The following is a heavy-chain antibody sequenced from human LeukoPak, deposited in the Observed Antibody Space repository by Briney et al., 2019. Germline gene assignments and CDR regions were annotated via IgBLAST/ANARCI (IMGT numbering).Heavy chain of an antibody. CDR3: ARDMGGYCSGGSCYSGWFDS. CDR1: GFTFTSYS. V-gene: IGHV3-21*01. Sequence: PGGSLRLSCAASGFTFTSYSMNWVRQAPGKGLEWVSSITSSGTYIYYADSVRGRFTISRDNAKNSLYLQMNSLRAEDTAVYYCARDMGGYCSGGSCYSGWFDSWGQGTLATVSS. CDR2: ITSSGTYI. D-gene: IGHD2-15*01. J-gene: IGHJ5*01.